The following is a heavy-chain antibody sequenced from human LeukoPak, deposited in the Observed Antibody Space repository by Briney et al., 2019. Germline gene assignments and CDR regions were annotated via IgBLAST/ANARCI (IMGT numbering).Heavy chain of an antibody. Sequence: SETLSLTCTVSGGSISSHYWGWIRQPPGKGLEWIGSIYYSGSTYYNPSLKSRVTISVDTSKNQFSLKLSSVTAADTAVYYCARPVLYYVIAFDIWGQGTMVTVSS. V-gene: IGHV4-39*01. D-gene: IGHD3-10*02. CDR1: GGSISSHY. CDR2: IYYSGST. CDR3: ARPVLYYVIAFDI. J-gene: IGHJ3*02.